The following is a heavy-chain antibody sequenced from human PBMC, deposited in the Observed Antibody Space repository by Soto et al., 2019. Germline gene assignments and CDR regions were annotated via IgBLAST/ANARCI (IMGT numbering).Heavy chain of an antibody. CDR3: ARDRLGYSYGHGIDY. Sequence: GGSLRLSCAASGFTFSSYAMHWVRQAPGKGLEWVAVISYDGSNKYYADSVKGRFTISRDNSKNTLYLQMNSLRAEDTAVYYFARDRLGYSYGHGIDYWGQGTLVTVSS. CDR2: ISYDGSNK. CDR1: GFTFSSYA. J-gene: IGHJ4*02. V-gene: IGHV3-30-3*01. D-gene: IGHD5-18*01.